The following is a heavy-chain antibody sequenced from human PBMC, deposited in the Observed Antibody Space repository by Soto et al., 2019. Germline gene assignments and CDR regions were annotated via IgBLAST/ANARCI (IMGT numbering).Heavy chain of an antibody. CDR3: ARVIQRRGSNLNAFDI. V-gene: IGHV1-69*13. J-gene: IGHJ3*02. Sequence: VASVKVSYKASGGTFSSYAISWVRQAPGQGLEWMGGIIPIFGTANYAQKFQGRVTITADESTSTAYMELSSLRSEDTAVYYCARVIQRRGSNLNAFDIWGQGTMVTVSS. CDR2: IIPIFGTA. D-gene: IGHD5-12*01. CDR1: GGTFSSYA.